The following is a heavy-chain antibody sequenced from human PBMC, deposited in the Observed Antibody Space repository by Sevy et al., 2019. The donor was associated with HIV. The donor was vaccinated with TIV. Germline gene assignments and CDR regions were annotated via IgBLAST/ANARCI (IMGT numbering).Heavy chain of an antibody. CDR2: IYYNGHN. CDR1: GGSITSLY. V-gene: IGHV4-59*08. Sequence: SETLSLTCTVSGGSITSLYWNWIRQPPGKGLEWIANIYYNGHNNYIPSLKSRVTLSLDTSKNQFSLRLSSVTAADTAMYYCAGENAWGRGYSWGQGTLVTVSS. CDR3: AGENAWGRGYS. D-gene: IGHD1-26*01. J-gene: IGHJ4*02.